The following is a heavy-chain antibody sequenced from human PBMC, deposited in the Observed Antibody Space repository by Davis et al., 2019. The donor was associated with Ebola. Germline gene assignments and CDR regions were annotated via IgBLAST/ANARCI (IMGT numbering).Heavy chain of an antibody. Sequence: ASVKVSCKASGGTFSSYAISWVRQAPGQGLEWMGIINPSGGSTSYAQKFQGRVTMTRDTSTSTVYMELSSLRSEDTAVYYCARSQYRSSWWGGDYYGMDVWGQGTTVTVSS. CDR3: ARSQYRSSWWGGDYYGMDV. CDR2: INPSGGST. CDR1: GGTFSSYA. J-gene: IGHJ6*02. D-gene: IGHD6-13*01. V-gene: IGHV1-46*01.